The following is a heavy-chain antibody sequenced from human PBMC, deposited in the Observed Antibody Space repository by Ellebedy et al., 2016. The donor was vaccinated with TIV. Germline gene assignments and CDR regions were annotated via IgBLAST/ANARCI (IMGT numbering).Heavy chain of an antibody. Sequence: SETLSLXXAVYGGSFSGYYWSWIRQPPGKGLEWIGEINHSGSTNYNPSLKSRVTISVDTSKNQFSLKLSSVTAADTALYYCARRSPESGIDYWGQGTLVTVSS. V-gene: IGHV4-34*01. CDR2: INHSGST. CDR3: ARRSPESGIDY. D-gene: IGHD3-3*01. J-gene: IGHJ4*02. CDR1: GGSFSGYY.